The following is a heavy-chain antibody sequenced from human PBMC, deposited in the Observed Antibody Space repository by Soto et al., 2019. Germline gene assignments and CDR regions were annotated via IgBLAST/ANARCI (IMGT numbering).Heavy chain of an antibody. Sequence: ASVKGSCKACGYPLTGHYMHLVRQAPGQGLEWMGWINPNSGGTNYAQKFQGWVTMTRDTSISTAYMELSRLRSYDTAVYYCAREKAMVQIDYWGQGTMVTVSS. D-gene: IGHD5-18*01. CDR2: INPNSGGT. V-gene: IGHV1-2*04. J-gene: IGHJ4*02. CDR3: AREKAMVQIDY. CDR1: GYPLTGHY.